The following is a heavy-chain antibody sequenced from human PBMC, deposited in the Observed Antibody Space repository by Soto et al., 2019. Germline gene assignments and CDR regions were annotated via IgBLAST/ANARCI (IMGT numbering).Heavy chain of an antibody. J-gene: IGHJ4*02. CDR1: GGSISSGGYY. V-gene: IGHV4-31*03. Sequence: SETLSLTCTVSGGSISSGGYYWSWIRQHPGKGLEWIGYIYYSGSTYYNPSLKSRVTISVDTSKNQFSLKLSSVTAADTAVYYCERCGTPRFYFDYWGQGTLVTVSS. D-gene: IGHD1-7*01. CDR3: ERCGTPRFYFDY. CDR2: IYYSGST.